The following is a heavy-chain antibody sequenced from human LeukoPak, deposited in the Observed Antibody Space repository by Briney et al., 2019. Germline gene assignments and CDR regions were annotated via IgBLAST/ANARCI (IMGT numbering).Heavy chain of an antibody. CDR3: ARDRSDIVVVPAAIQPYYFDY. CDR1: GFTFSSYG. V-gene: IGHV3-33*01. D-gene: IGHD2-2*02. Sequence: GGSLRLSCAASGFTFSSYGMPWVRQAPGKGLEWVAVIWYDGSNKYYADSVKGRFTISRDNSKNTLYLRMNSLRAEDTAVYYCARDRSDIVVVPAAIQPYYFDYWGQGTLVTVSS. J-gene: IGHJ4*02. CDR2: IWYDGSNK.